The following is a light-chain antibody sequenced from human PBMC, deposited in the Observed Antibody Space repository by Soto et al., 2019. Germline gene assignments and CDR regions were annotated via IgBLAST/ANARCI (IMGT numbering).Light chain of an antibody. CDR2: GAS. Sequence: EIVLTQSPATLSVSPGERATLSRRASQSVSSYLVWYQQKPGQAPRLLIFGASNRATGIPARFSGSGSGTDFTLTINSLEPEDFAVYYCQQRSSWPITFGQGTRLEIK. J-gene: IGKJ5*01. V-gene: IGKV3-11*01. CDR3: QQRSSWPIT. CDR1: QSVSSY.